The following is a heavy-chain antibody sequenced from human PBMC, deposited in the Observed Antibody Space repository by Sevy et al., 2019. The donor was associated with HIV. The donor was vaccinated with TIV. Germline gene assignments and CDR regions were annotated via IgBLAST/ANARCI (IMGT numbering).Heavy chain of an antibody. CDR2: IKEDGSDK. J-gene: IGHJ3*02. CDR3: ARDKNHYDRSVCYDAFDI. D-gene: IGHD3-22*01. V-gene: IGHV3-7*03. CDR1: GFTLSSFW. Sequence: GGSLRLSCAASGFTLSSFWMTWVRQAPGKGLEWVANIKEDGSDKNYLDSVKGRFTISRDNAKNSLYLQMNSLRAEDTAVYYCARDKNHYDRSVCYDAFDIWGQGTMVTVSS.